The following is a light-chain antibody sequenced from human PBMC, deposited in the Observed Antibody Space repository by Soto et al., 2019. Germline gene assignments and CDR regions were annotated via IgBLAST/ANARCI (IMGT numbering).Light chain of an antibody. V-gene: IGKV3-15*01. CDR3: QHYNNWPPWT. CDR1: QSVSSSY. Sequence: EIVLTQSPGTLSLSPGERATLSCRASQSVSSSYLAWYQQKPGQAPRLLIFDASTRATGIPARFSGSGSGTEFTLTISSLQAEDFAIYYCQHYNNWPPWTFGQGTRWIS. J-gene: IGKJ1*01. CDR2: DAS.